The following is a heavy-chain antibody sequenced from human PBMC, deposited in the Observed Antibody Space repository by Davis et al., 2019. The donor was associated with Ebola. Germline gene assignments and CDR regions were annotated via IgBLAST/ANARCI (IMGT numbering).Heavy chain of an antibody. D-gene: IGHD1-26*01. CDR2: TYYSSKWYT. Sequence: HSQTLSLTCAISGDSVSSGGWNWVRQSPSRGLEWLGRTYYSSKWYTDSTLSVKSRMTINADTSKNQFSLQLNSVTPEDTAVYYCARFRWELRGFDYWGQGTLVTVSS. CDR3: ARFRWELRGFDY. V-gene: IGHV6-1*01. J-gene: IGHJ4*02. CDR1: GDSVSSGG.